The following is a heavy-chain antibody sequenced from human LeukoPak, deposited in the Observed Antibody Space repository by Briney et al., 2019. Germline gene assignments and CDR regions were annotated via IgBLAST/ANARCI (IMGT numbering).Heavy chain of an antibody. Sequence: ASVKVSCKASGGTFSSYAISWVRQAPGQGLEWIGRIIPILGIANYAQKFQGRVTITADKSTSTAYMELSSLRSEDTAVYYCARSPPIMITFGGVIWFDPWGQGTLVTVSS. V-gene: IGHV1-69*04. J-gene: IGHJ5*02. D-gene: IGHD3-16*01. CDR1: GGTFSSYA. CDR2: IIPILGIA. CDR3: ARSPPIMITFGGVIWFDP.